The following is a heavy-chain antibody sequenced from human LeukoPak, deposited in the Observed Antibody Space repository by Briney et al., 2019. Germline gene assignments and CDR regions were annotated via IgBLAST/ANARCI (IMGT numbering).Heavy chain of an antibody. CDR2: ISGSGGST. J-gene: IGHJ4*02. D-gene: IGHD2/OR15-2a*01. V-gene: IGHV3-23*01. CDR3: ASGPNSSGY. CDR1: GFTFSSYG. Sequence: PGGSLRLSCAASGFTFSSYGMSWVRQAPGKGLEWVSAISGSGGSTYYADPVKGRFTISRDNSKNTLYLQMNSLRAEDTAVYYCASGPNSSGYWGQGTLVTVSS.